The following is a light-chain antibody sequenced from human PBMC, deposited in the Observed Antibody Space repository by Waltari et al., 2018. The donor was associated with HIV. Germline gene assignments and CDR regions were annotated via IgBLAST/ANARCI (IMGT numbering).Light chain of an antibody. V-gene: IGLV3-25*03. J-gene: IGLJ2*01. CDR2: KDS. CDR3: QSTGSSGYYIGL. CDR1: ALPKKS. Sequence: SYELTQPPSVSVSPGQTATITCSADALPKKSGYWYQQKPGQAQVRVIYKDSERPSGSRERLSGSSSGTTVTWNISGAEAEDEADYYCQSTGSSGYYIGLFGGGTKLTVL.